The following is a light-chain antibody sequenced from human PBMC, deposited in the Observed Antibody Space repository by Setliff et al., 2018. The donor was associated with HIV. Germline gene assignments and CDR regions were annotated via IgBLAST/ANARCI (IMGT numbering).Light chain of an antibody. J-gene: IGLJ1*01. Sequence: QSALAQPRSVSGSPGQTVTFSCTGSSSDVGAYDYVSWYQQHPGKAPKLIIYDVRKRPSRVPDRFSGSKSGDTASLTISGLQPEDEADYYCCSYAATYTYIFGTGTKVTVL. V-gene: IGLV2-11*01. CDR1: SSDVGAYDY. CDR2: DVR. CDR3: CSYAATYTYI.